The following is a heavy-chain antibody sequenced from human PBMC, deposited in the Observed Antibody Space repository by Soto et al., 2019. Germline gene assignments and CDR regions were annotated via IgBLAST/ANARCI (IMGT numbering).Heavy chain of an antibody. V-gene: IGHV5-51*01. D-gene: IGHD3-3*01. CDR3: ARGGVSTRTFDY. CDR1: GYNFSCYW. Sequence: GESLRSSCTSSGYNFSCYWIAWVRQMPGKGLELMGIIYPSDSDTRYRPSFQGQVTISADKSISSAYLQWSSLRASDTAMYYCARGGVSTRTFDYWGQGTPVPVSS. CDR2: IYPSDSDT. J-gene: IGHJ4*02.